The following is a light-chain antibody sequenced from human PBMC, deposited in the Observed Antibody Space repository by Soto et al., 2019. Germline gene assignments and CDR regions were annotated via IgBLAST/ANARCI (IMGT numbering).Light chain of an antibody. CDR3: AAWDDSLNGPA. CDR2: DTS. CDR1: YSNIGIND. Sequence: QAVVTQPPSASGTPGQRVTVSCSGTYSNIGINDVHWSRQLSGTAPQILIYDTSQRATGVPDRFSGSRSGTSASLVISGLQTEDQADYHCAAWDDSLNGPAFGGGTKLTVL. J-gene: IGLJ2*01. V-gene: IGLV1-44*01.